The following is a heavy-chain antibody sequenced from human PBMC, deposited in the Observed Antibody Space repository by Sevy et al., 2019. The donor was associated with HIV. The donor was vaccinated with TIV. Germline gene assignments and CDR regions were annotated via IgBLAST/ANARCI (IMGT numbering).Heavy chain of an antibody. CDR1: GFTFGSYT. J-gene: IGHJ4*02. D-gene: IGHD4-17*01. Sequence: GGSLRLSCAVSGFTFGSYTMNWVRQAPGRGLEWLSYISVSSGTVYYADSVKGRFTISRDNAKNSLYLQMNSLRAEDSAVYYCVRDTSYADPYYFDYWGQGTLVTVSS. CDR2: ISVSSGTV. CDR3: VRDTSYADPYYFDY. V-gene: IGHV3-48*01.